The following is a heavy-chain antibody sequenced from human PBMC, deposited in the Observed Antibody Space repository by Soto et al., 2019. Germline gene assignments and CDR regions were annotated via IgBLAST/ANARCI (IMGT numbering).Heavy chain of an antibody. CDR3: ARNAGVSVELYY. Sequence: QVQLVQSGAEVKKPGASVKVSCKASGYTFTSYGISWVRQAPGQGLERMGWISAYNGNTNYAQQLQGRVTMTTDTSTRTAYMELRSLSSDDKAVDYCARNAGVSVELYYWGQGTLVTVSS. V-gene: IGHV1-18*01. J-gene: IGHJ4*02. CDR1: GYTFTSYG. D-gene: IGHD3-3*01. CDR2: ISAYNGNT.